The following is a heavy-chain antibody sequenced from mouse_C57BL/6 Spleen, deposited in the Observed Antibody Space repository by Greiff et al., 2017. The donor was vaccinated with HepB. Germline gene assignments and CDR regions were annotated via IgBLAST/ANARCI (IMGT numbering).Heavy chain of an antibody. J-gene: IGHJ4*01. D-gene: IGHD1-1*01. V-gene: IGHV1-18*01. Sequence: EVQLQQSGPELVKPGASVKIPCKASGYTFTDYNMDWVKQSHGKSLEWIGDINPNNGGTIYNQKFKGKATLTVDKSSSTAYMELRSLTSEDTAVYYCARGPLNYYGSRGAMDYWGQGTSVTVSS. CDR2: INPNNGGT. CDR3: ARGPLNYYGSRGAMDY. CDR1: GYTFTDYN.